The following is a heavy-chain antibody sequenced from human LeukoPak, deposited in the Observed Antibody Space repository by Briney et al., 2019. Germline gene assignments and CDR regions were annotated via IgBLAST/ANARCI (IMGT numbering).Heavy chain of an antibody. CDR2: IYYSGST. CDR3: ARVGTYGSGSYLSWLDY. Sequence: SETLSLTCTVSGGSMSPYYWSWIRQPPGKTLEWIGYIYYSGSTNYNPSLKSRVTISVDTSKNQFSLKLSSVTAADTAVYYCARVGTYGSGSYLSWLDYWGQGTLVTVSS. V-gene: IGHV4-59*01. D-gene: IGHD3-10*01. J-gene: IGHJ4*02. CDR1: GGSMSPYY.